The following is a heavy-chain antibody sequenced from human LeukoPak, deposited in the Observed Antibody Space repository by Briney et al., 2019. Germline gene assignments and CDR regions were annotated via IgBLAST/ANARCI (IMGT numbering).Heavy chain of an antibody. D-gene: IGHD3-3*01. J-gene: IGHJ4*02. V-gene: IGHV3-66*02. Sequence: PGGSLRLSCAASGFTVSTNYMNWVRQAPGKGLEWVSVIYAGGSTYYADSVKGRFTISRDNSKNTVYLQMNSLRAEDTAVYYCARDQSGFLEWPFWGQGTLVTVSS. CDR1: GFTVSTNY. CDR2: IYAGGST. CDR3: ARDQSGFLEWPF.